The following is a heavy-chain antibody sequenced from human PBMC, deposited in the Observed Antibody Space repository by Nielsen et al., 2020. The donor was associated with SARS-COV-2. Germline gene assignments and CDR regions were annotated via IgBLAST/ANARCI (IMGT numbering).Heavy chain of an antibody. CDR3: ASTFISYDFRLPDRFDP. D-gene: IGHD3-3*01. CDR2: INPNSGGT. J-gene: IGHJ5*02. CDR1: GYTFTGYY. Sequence: ASVKVSCKASGYTFTGYYMHWVRQAPGQGLEWMGWINPNSGGTNYAQKFQGRVTMTRDTSISTAYMELSRLRSDDTAVYYCASTFISYDFRLPDRFDPWGQGTLVTVSS. V-gene: IGHV1-2*02.